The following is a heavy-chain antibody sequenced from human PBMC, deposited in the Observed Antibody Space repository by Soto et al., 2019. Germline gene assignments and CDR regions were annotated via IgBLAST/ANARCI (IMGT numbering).Heavy chain of an antibody. J-gene: IGHJ5*02. V-gene: IGHV4-31*03. CDR3: ARGGIAGHGFDP. CDR1: NGYINSGGFY. Sequence: QVQLQESGPGLLKPSQTLSLTCNVSNGYINSGGFYWSWIRQHPGKGLEWIGYIFHSGSTLYNPSLNSRVSISADTSKNQLSLNLRSVTVADTAVYYCARGGIAGHGFDPWGQGILVTVSS. D-gene: IGHD6-13*01. CDR2: IFHSGST.